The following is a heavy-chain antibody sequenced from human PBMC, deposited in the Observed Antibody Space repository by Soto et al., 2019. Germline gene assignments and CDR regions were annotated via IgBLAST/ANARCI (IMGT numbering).Heavy chain of an antibody. Sequence: EVQLLESGGGLVQPGGSLRVSCAASGFILENYAMSWVRQAPGKGLEWVSVISGYGEATYYADSVKGRLTVSRDNSKKTLYLQMNSLRAEDTAIYYCTKAQEASGNVNSFFDNWGQGTLVTVSS. CDR1: GFILENYA. CDR3: TKAQEASGNVNSFFDN. CDR2: ISGYGEAT. J-gene: IGHJ4*02. D-gene: IGHD2-15*01. V-gene: IGHV3-23*01.